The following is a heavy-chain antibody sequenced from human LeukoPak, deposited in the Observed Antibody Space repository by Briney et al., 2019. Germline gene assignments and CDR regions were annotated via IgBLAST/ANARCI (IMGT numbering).Heavy chain of an antibody. D-gene: IGHD6-13*01. CDR3: ARGWEPYSSSFDY. J-gene: IGHJ4*02. V-gene: IGHV6-1*01. Sequence: SQTLSLTCAISGDSVSSNSASWNWIRQSPSRGLEWLGRTYYRSKLYNEYAISVKSRITINPDTSKNQFSLQLNSVTPEDTAVYYCARGWEPYSSSFDYWGQGTLVTVSS. CDR1: GDSVSSNSAS. CDR2: TYYRSKLYN.